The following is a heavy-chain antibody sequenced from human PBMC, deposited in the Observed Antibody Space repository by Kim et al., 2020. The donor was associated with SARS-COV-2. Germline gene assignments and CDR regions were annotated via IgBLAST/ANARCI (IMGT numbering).Heavy chain of an antibody. D-gene: IGHD3-10*01. CDR1: GYTFTSYG. V-gene: IGHV1-18*01. Sequence: ASVKVSCKASGYTFTSYGISWVRQAPGQGLEWMGWISAYNGNTNYAQKLQGRVTMTTDTSTSTAYMELRSLRSDDTAVYYCARGFGLWFGELLSRFDPWVQGTLVTVSS. CDR3: ARGFGLWFGELLSRFDP. CDR2: ISAYNGNT. J-gene: IGHJ5*02.